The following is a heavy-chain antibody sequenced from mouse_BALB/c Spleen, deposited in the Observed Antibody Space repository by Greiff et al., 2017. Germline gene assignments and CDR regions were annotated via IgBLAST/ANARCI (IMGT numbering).Heavy chain of an antibody. CDR3: ASFTMRYYAMDY. Sequence: EVKLMESGGDLVKPGGSLKLSCAASGFTFSSYGMSWVRQTPDKRLEWVATISSGGSYTYYPDSVKGRFTISRDNAKNTLYLQMSSLKSEDTAMYYCASFTMRYYAMDYWGQGTSVTVSS. D-gene: IGHD1-1*02. V-gene: IGHV5-6*01. J-gene: IGHJ4*01. CDR2: ISSGGSYT. CDR1: GFTFSSYG.